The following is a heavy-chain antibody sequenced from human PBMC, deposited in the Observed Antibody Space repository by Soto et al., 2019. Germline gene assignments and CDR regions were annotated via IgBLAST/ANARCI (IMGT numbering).Heavy chain of an antibody. D-gene: IGHD2-2*01. CDR2: ISSSSSYI. Sequence: GGSLRLSCAASGFTFSSYSMNWVRQAPGKGLEWVSSISSSSSYIYYADSVKGRFTISRDNAKNSLYLQMNSLRAEDTAVYYCAREPICSSTSCYPNWFDPWGQGTLVTVSS. J-gene: IGHJ5*02. V-gene: IGHV3-21*01. CDR1: GFTFSSYS. CDR3: AREPICSSTSCYPNWFDP.